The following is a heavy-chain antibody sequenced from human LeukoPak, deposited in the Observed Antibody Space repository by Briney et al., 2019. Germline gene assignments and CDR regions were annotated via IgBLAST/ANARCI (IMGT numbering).Heavy chain of an antibody. J-gene: IGHJ6*03. Sequence: PGGSLRLSCAASGFTFDDYAMHWVRQAPGKGLEWVSLISWDGGGTYYADSVKGRFTISRDNSKNSLYLQMNSLRAEDTALYYCAKGAYRGPYYYYYMDVWGKGTTVTVSS. CDR2: ISWDGGGT. CDR1: GFTFDDYA. D-gene: IGHD3-16*01. CDR3: AKGAYRGPYYYYYMDV. V-gene: IGHV3-43D*03.